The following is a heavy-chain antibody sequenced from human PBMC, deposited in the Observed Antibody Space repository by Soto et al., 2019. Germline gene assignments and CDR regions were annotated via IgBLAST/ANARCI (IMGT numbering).Heavy chain of an antibody. Sequence: EVQLLESGGGLVQPGRSLRLSCAASGFTFSTYGMSWVRQAPGTRLEWVSAISGSGGNTYYADSVKGWFTISRDNSKDTLYLQMNSLRAEDTAVYYGAKGWGTVVQAGFDYWVQGTLVTVSS. D-gene: IGHD2-2*01. CDR3: AKGWGTVVQAGFDY. V-gene: IGHV3-23*01. CDR1: GFTFSTYG. J-gene: IGHJ4*02. CDR2: ISGSGGNT.